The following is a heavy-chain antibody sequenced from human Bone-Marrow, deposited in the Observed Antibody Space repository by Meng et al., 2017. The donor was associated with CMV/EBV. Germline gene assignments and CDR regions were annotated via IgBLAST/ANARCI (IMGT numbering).Heavy chain of an antibody. Sequence: GESLKISCAASGFTFSSYSMNWVRQAPGKGLEWVGRIQTKTDGGATDYAAVVKGRFTISRDDSKNTLYLQMNSLRAEDTAVYYCAKDQGEKYCSSTSCHSYFDYWGQGTLVTVSS. V-gene: IGHV3-15*01. CDR3: AKDQGEKYCSSTSCHSYFDY. J-gene: IGHJ4*02. D-gene: IGHD2-2*01. CDR2: IQTKTDGGAT. CDR1: GFTFSSYS.